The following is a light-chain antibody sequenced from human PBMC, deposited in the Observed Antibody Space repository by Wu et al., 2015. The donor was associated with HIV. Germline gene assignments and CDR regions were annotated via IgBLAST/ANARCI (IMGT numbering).Light chain of an antibody. CDR1: QSISSY. V-gene: IGKV1-39*01. Sequence: DIQMTQSPSSLSASVGDRVTITCRASQSISSYLNWYQQKPGKAPKLLIYAASSLQSGVPSRFRGSGSGTEFTLTISSLQPDDFATYYCQQFNSYSYNFGQGTKLEIK. J-gene: IGKJ2*01. CDR3: QQFNSYSYN. CDR2: AAS.